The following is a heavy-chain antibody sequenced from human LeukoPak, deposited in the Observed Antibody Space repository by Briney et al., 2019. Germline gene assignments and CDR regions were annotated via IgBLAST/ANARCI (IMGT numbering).Heavy chain of an antibody. J-gene: IGHJ6*03. CDR3: ARTPVWAAANYYYYMDV. Sequence: ASVKVSCKASGYTFTSYGISWVRQAPGQGLEWMGWISAYNGNTNYAQKLQGRVTMTTDTSTSTAYMELRSLRSDDTAVYYCARTPVWAAANYYYYMDVWGKGTTVTVSS. CDR2: ISAYNGNT. D-gene: IGHD2-15*01. CDR1: GYTFTSYG. V-gene: IGHV1-18*01.